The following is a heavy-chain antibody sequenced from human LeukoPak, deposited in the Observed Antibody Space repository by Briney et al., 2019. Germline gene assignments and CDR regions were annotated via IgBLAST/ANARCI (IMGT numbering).Heavy chain of an antibody. CDR2: INEDGTTI. CDR1: GFSFSTYW. V-gene: IGHV3-74*01. Sequence: GGSLRLSCAASGFSFSTYWMHWVRQVPARGLVWVSRINEDGTTITYADSVKGRFTISRDDAKNTLYLQMNSLRADDTAIYYCVRDFSGAVDSWGQGTLVTVSS. J-gene: IGHJ4*02. D-gene: IGHD1-26*01. CDR3: VRDFSGAVDS.